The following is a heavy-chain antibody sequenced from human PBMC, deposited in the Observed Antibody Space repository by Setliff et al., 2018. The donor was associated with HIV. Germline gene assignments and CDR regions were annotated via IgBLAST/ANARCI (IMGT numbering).Heavy chain of an antibody. CDR2: FDPEEIET. D-gene: IGHD3-9*01. CDR3: ARAVVPTYYDVLTGYVYYMDV. CDR1: GYTLTELS. V-gene: IGHV1-24*01. Sequence: ASVKVSCKVSGYTLTELSMHWVRQAPGKGLEWMGGFDPEEIETVYAQKFQGRVTMTQDMSTDTASMELRSLRSEDTAVYYCARAVVPTYYDVLTGYVYYMDVWGKGTTVTVSS. J-gene: IGHJ6*03.